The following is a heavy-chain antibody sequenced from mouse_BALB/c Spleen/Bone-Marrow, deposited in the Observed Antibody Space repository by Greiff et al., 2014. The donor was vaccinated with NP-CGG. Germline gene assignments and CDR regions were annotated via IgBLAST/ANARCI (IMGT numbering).Heavy chain of an antibody. D-gene: IGHD1-2*01. Sequence: EVQLQQSGAELVKPGASVKLSCTASGFNIKDTYMHWVKQRHEQGLEWIGRIDPENGNTKYDPKFQGKATITAETSSNTVYLQLSSLTSEDTAVYYCARGGTTATWYFDVWGAGTTVTVSS. V-gene: IGHV14-3*02. CDR1: GFNIKDTY. CDR2: IDPENGNT. CDR3: ARGGTTATWYFDV. J-gene: IGHJ1*01.